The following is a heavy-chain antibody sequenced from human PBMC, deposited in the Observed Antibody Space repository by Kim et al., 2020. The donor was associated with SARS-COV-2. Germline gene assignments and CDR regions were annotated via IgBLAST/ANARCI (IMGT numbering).Heavy chain of an antibody. V-gene: IGHV4-4*07. J-gene: IGHJ4*02. CDR3: ATGSRWQTEFDY. CDR1: GVSINNYY. CDR2: FYTSGNT. D-gene: IGHD2-15*01. Sequence: SETLTLTCIVSGVSINNYYWSWIRQPAGKGLEWIWRFYTSGNTNYNPSLKSRVTMTVDTSKNQFSLKLSTVTAADTAAYYCATGSRWQTEFDYWGQGTLV.